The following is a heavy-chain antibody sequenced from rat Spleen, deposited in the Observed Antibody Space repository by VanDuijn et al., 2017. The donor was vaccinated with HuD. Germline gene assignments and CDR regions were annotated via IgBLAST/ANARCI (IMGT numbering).Heavy chain of an antibody. V-gene: IGHV5-7*01. CDR2: INYDGLGT. D-gene: IGHD1-11*01. J-gene: IGHJ2*01. CDR3: TKHAVTTGVDYFDY. CDR1: GFTFSDYN. Sequence: EVQLVESGGGLVQPGRSLKLSCVASGFTFSDYNMAWVRQAPKKGLDWVATINYDGLGTYYRGSVTGRFTISRDNAQSTLYLQMDSLRSEDTATYYCTKHAVTTGVDYFDYWGQGVMVTVSS.